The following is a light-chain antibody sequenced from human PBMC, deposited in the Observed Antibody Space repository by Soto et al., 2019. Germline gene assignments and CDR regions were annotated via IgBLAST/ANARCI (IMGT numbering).Light chain of an antibody. V-gene: IGKV3-15*01. Sequence: ILMTQSPATLSVSPGERATLSFRASQSVSITLAWYQQKPGPAPRLLIYEASTRATGIPARFSGSGSGTEITPTISGMQSEDIAVDYGQQYNNWPPWTVGKGTKVEI. CDR2: EAS. CDR1: QSVSIT. CDR3: QQYNNWPPWT. J-gene: IGKJ1*01.